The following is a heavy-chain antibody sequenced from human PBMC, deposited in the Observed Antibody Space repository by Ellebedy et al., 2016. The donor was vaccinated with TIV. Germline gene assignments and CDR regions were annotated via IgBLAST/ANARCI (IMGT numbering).Heavy chain of an antibody. CDR1: GFTFSSYW. V-gene: IGHV3-7*01. Sequence: GGSLRLSXAGSGFTFSSYWMTRVRQAPGKGLEWVANIKQDGSEKYYVDSVKGRFTISRDNAKNSLYLQMNSLRADDTAVYYCARAIGSGSSLWGQGTMVTVSS. CDR2: IKQDGSEK. J-gene: IGHJ3*01. D-gene: IGHD1-26*01. CDR3: ARAIGSGSSL.